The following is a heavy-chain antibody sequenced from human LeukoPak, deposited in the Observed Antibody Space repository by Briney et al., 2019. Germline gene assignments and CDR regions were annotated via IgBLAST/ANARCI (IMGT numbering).Heavy chain of an antibody. CDR3: ATPGGTGYYAVS. CDR1: GYIFTGYY. D-gene: IGHD3-9*01. J-gene: IGHJ4*02. CDR2: INPNSGDT. Sequence: GASVKVSCKASGYIFTGYYMIWVRQAPGHGLEWMGWINPNSGDTNFAQKFQGRVTMTSDTSISTAYMELSRLSSDDTAVYYCATPGGTGYYAVSWGQGTLVTVSS. V-gene: IGHV1-2*02.